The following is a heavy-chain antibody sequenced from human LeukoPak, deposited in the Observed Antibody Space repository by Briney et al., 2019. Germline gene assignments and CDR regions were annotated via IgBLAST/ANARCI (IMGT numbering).Heavy chain of an antibody. Sequence: SVKVSCKASGGTFSSYAISWGRQAPGQGLEWMGGIIPIFGTANYAQKFQGRVTSTADESTSTAYMELSSLRSEDTAVYYCARYYSGWYYFDYWGQGTLVTVSS. V-gene: IGHV1-69*01. CDR3: ARYYSGWYYFDY. D-gene: IGHD6-19*01. J-gene: IGHJ4*02. CDR1: GGTFSSYA. CDR2: IIPIFGTA.